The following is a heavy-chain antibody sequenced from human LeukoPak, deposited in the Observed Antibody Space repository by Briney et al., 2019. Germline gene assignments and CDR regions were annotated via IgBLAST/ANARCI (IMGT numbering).Heavy chain of an antibody. J-gene: IGHJ5*02. CDR2: ISSSSSTI. CDR3: AKGNWFDP. CDR1: GFTFSSYS. Sequence: GGSLRLSCAASGFTFSSYSMNWVRQAPGKGLEWVSYISSSSSTIYYADSVKGRFTISRDNAKNSLYLQMNSLRAEDTAVYYCAKGNWFDPWGQGTLVTVSS. V-gene: IGHV3-48*01.